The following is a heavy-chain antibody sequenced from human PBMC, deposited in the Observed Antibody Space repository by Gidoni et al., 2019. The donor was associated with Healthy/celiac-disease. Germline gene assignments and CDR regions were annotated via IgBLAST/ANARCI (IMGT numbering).Heavy chain of an antibody. CDR2: ISGGGGRQ. J-gene: IGHJ4*02. CDR3: ANGGAIFPQTQNYFDRSGSFDY. CDR1: GFTFSSYA. Sequence: EVQLLESGGGLVQPGGSLRLSCSASGFTFSSYAMHWVRQAPGKGLEWGSVISGGGGRQCFAEPGEGRFTSSQGNSKNPLFMQMKSLRAEDKAVYYCANGGAIFPQTQNYFDRSGSFDYWGQGTLVTVSS. V-gene: IGHV3-23*01. D-gene: IGHD3-22*01.